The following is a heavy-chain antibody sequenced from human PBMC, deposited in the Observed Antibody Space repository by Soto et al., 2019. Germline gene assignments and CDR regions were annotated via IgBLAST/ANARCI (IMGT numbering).Heavy chain of an antibody. D-gene: IGHD1-20*01. J-gene: IGHJ3*02. CDR3: ARDRNNNWNDDRDAFDI. Sequence: SETLSLTCTVSGGSISSYYWSWIRQPPGKGLEWIGYIYYSGSTNYNPSHKSRVTISVDTSKNQFSLKLSSVTAADTAFYYFARDRNNNWNDDRDAFDIWGQGTMVTV. CDR1: GGSISSYY. V-gene: IGHV4-59*01. CDR2: IYYSGST.